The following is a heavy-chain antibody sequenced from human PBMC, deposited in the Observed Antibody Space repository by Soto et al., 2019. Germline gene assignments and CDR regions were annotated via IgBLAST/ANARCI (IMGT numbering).Heavy chain of an antibody. CDR2: IYYSGST. CDR3: ARDLGDFWSGYLYNWFDP. Sequence: SETLSLTCTVSGGSISSYYWSWIRQPPGKGLEWIGYIYYSGSTNYNPSLKSRVTIAVDTSKNQFSLKLSSVTAADTAVYYCARDLGDFWSGYLYNWFDPWGQGTLVTVSS. V-gene: IGHV4-59*01. D-gene: IGHD3-3*01. J-gene: IGHJ5*02. CDR1: GGSISSYY.